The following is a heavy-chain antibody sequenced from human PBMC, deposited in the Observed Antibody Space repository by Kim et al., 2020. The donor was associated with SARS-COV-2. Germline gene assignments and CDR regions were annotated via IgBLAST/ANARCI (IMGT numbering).Heavy chain of an antibody. J-gene: IGHJ6*02. Sequence: SETLSLTCTVSGGSISSYYWTWIRQPPGKGLEWIGDIYYSGSTNYNPSLKSRVTISVDTSKNQFSLKLSSVTAADTAVYYCARVGGSHYSYYYGMDVWGQGTTVTVSS. CDR1: GGSISSYY. D-gene: IGHD1-26*01. V-gene: IGHV4-59*13. CDR3: ARVGGSHYSYYYGMDV. CDR2: IYYSGST.